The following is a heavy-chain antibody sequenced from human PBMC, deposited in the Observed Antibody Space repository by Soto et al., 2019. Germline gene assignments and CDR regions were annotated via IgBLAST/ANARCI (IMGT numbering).Heavy chain of an antibody. CDR3: ARESSSSSEEKYYYGMDV. Sequence: QVQLVQSGAEVKKPGSSVKVSCKASGGTFSSYAISWVRQAPGQGLEWMGGILPIFGTANYAQKFQGRVTITADESTSTAYMELSSERSEDTAVYYWARESSSSSEEKYYYGMDVWGQGTTVTVSS. CDR2: ILPIFGTA. D-gene: IGHD6-6*01. V-gene: IGHV1-69*01. CDR1: GGTFSSYA. J-gene: IGHJ6*02.